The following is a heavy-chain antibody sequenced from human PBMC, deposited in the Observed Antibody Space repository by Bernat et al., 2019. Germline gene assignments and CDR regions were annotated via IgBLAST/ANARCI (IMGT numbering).Heavy chain of an antibody. D-gene: IGHD4/OR15-4a*01. V-gene: IGHV1-46*01. Sequence: QVQLVQSGAEVKKPGASVKVSCKASGYTFTSYYMHWMRQAPGQGLEWMGIINPSGGSTSYAQKFQGRVTMTRDTSTSTVYMELSSLRSEDTAVYYCAREQVTKVLYYYYYMDVWGKGTTVTVSS. J-gene: IGHJ6*03. CDR1: GYTFTSYY. CDR2: INPSGGST. CDR3: AREQVTKVLYYYYYMDV.